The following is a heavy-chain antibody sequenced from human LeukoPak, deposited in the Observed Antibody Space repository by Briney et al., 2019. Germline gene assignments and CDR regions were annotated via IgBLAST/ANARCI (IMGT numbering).Heavy chain of an antibody. CDR1: GYTLTELS. V-gene: IGHV1-24*01. CDR2: FDPEDGET. CDR3: ARGSYYDSSNFYYEDY. D-gene: IGHD3-22*01. J-gene: IGHJ4*02. Sequence: ASVKVSCKVSGYTLTELSMHWVRQAPGKGLEWMGGFDPEDGETIYAQKFQGRVTMTEDTSTDTAYMELSSLRSEDTAVYYCARGSYYDSSNFYYEDYWGQGTLVTVSS.